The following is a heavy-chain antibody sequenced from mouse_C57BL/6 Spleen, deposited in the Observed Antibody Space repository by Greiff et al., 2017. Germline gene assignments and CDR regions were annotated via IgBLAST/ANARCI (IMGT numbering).Heavy chain of an antibody. V-gene: IGHV2-2*01. CDR3: ARNPWGLRGGAMDY. J-gene: IGHJ4*01. D-gene: IGHD2-4*01. CDR1: GFSLTSYG. Sequence: VMLVESGPGLVQPSQCLSITCKVSGFSLTSYGVHWVRQSPGKGLEWLGVIWSGGSTDYNAAFLSKLSIRKDNSKIQVFFKMNSLQADDTAIYYCARNPWGLRGGAMDYWGQGTSVTVSS. CDR2: IWSGGST.